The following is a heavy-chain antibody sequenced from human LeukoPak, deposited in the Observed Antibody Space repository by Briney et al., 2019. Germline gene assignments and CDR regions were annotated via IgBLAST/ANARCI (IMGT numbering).Heavy chain of an antibody. J-gene: IGHJ3*02. D-gene: IGHD2-21*02. CDR2: IRYDGSNK. CDR3: AKEGGDHIVVVTAIPSNGAFDI. CDR1: GFTFSSYG. Sequence: GGSLRLSCAASGFTFSSYGMHWVRQAPGKGLEWVAFIRYDGSNKYYADSVKGRFTISRDNSKNTLYLQMNSLRAEDTAVYYCAKEGGDHIVVVTAIPSNGAFDIWGQGTMVTVSS. V-gene: IGHV3-30*02.